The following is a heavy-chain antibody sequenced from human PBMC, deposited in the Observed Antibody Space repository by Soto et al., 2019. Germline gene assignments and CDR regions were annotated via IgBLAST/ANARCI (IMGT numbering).Heavy chain of an antibody. D-gene: IGHD3-3*01. CDR3: ASQVTFWAFDI. J-gene: IGHJ3*02. Sequence: QVQLQQWGAGLLKPSETLSLTCAVYGGSFSGYYWSWIRQPPGKGLEWSGEINHSGSTNYNPCLKSRVTITVDTSKNKSSLELSSVTAADTAVYYCASQVTFWAFDIWGQGTMVTVSS. CDR2: INHSGST. CDR1: GGSFSGYY. V-gene: IGHV4-34*01.